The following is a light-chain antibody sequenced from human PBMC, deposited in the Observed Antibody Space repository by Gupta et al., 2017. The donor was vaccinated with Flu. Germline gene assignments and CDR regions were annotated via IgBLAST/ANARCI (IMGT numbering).Light chain of an antibody. CDR2: SND. V-gene: IGLV1-44*01. J-gene: IGLJ3*02. CDR1: SSNVGGDA. Sequence: QSVLTQLPSASGTPGQRVTISCSGSSSNVGGDAVNWYQQLPGRAPKVLIHSNDQRPSEVPDRFSASKSGTSASLTISGLQSEDEADYYCAAWDDSLNGWVFGGGTKLTVL. CDR3: AAWDDSLNGWV.